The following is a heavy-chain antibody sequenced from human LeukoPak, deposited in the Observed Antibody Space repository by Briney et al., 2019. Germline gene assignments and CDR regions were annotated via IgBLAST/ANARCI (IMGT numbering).Heavy chain of an antibody. J-gene: IGHJ6*03. D-gene: IGHD2-2*01. CDR2: ISWDGGST. CDR3: AKDGAVVVPAAAVSYYYMDV. CDR1: GFTFDDYA. V-gene: IGHV3-43D*04. Sequence: TGGSLRLSCAASGFTFDDYAMHWVRQAPGKGLEWVSLISWDGGSTYYADSVKGRFTISRDNSKNSLYLQMNSLRAEDTALYYCAKDGAVVVPAAAVSYYYMDVWGKGTTVTVSS.